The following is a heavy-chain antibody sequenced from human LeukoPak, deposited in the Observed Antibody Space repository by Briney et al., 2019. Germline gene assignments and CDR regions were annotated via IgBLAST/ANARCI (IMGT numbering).Heavy chain of an antibody. Sequence: ASVKVSCKASGYTFTSYYMHWVRQAPGQGLEWMGIINPSGGSTSYAQKFQGRVTMTRDTSTSTVYMELSSLRSEDTAVYYCARDMGESGYSSSWYGGDWGQGTLVTVSS. V-gene: IGHV1-46*01. CDR3: ARDMGESGYSSSWYGGD. D-gene: IGHD6-13*01. CDR1: GYTFTSYY. CDR2: INPSGGST. J-gene: IGHJ4*02.